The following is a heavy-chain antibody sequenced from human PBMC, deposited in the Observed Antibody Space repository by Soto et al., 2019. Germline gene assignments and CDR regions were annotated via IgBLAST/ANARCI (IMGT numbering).Heavy chain of an antibody. Sequence: SSETLSLTCSVSGGSVTNYYWNWIRQSPGKGLEWIGNIYNGGITNYNPSLKSRVSISVDTSKSQFSLNVTSVTAADTAVYFCARGRYCLTGRCFPNWFDSWGQGALVTVSS. J-gene: IGHJ5*01. D-gene: IGHD7-27*01. CDR1: GGSVTNYY. CDR3: ARGRYCLTGRCFPNWFDS. V-gene: IGHV4-4*09. CDR2: IYNGGIT.